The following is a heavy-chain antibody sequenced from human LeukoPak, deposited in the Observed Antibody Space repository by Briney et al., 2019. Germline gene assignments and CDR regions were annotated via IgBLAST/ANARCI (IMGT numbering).Heavy chain of an antibody. CDR2: IYYSGST. Sequence: SETLSLTCTVSGGSISSGGYYWSWIRQHPGKGLEWIGYIYYSGSTYYNPSLKSRVTISVDTSKDQFSLKLSSVTAADTAVYYCARDRDIVVVPASSYYYYGMDVWGQGTTVTVSS. V-gene: IGHV4-31*03. CDR3: ARDRDIVVVPASSYYYYGMDV. J-gene: IGHJ6*02. CDR1: GGSISSGGYY. D-gene: IGHD2-2*01.